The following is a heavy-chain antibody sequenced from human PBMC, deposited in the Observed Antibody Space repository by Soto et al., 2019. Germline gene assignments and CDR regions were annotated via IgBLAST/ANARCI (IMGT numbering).Heavy chain of an antibody. CDR1: GGTFSSYA. V-gene: IGHV1-69*13. CDR2: IIPIFGTA. D-gene: IGHD3-22*01. Sequence: GASVKVSCKASGGTFSSYAISWVRQAPGQGLEWMGGIIPIFGTANYAQKFQGRVTITADESTSTAYMELSSLRSEDTAVYYCARATPDSSGYYSYWFDPWGQGTLVTVSS. CDR3: ARATPDSSGYYSYWFDP. J-gene: IGHJ5*02.